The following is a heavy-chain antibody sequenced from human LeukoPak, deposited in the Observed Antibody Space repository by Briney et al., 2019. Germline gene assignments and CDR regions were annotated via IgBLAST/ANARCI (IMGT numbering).Heavy chain of an antibody. V-gene: IGHV5-51*01. CDR1: GYSFTSYW. CDR3: ARHGGSGWYSNYYYGMDV. Sequence: GESLKISCKGSGYSFTSYWIGWVRQMPGKGLEWMGIIYPGDSDTRYSPSFQGQVTISADKSISTAYLQWSSLKASDTAMYYCARHGGSGWYSNYYYGMDVWGKGTTVTVYS. J-gene: IGHJ6*04. CDR2: IYPGDSDT. D-gene: IGHD6-19*01.